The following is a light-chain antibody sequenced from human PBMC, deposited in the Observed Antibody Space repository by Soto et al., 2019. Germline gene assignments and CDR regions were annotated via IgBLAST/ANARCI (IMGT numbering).Light chain of an antibody. CDR1: SSDVGFYNY. CDR3: TSYTSSSSVV. V-gene: IGLV2-14*01. J-gene: IGLJ2*01. CDR2: EVT. Sequence: QSALTQPASVSGSPGQSITISCTGTSSDVGFYNYVSWYQQHPGKAPRLMIYEVTTRPSGVSNRFSGSKSGNTASLTISGLQAEDEADYYCTSYTSSSSVVFGGGTQLTVL.